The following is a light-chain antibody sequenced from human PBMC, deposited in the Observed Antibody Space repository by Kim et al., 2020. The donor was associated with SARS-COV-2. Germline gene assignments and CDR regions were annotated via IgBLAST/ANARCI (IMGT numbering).Light chain of an antibody. J-gene: IGKJ1*01. Sequence: DIQMTQSPSTLSASVGDRVTITCRASQRISNSLAWYQQRPGKAPTLLSYEASSLESGVPSRFGGTGSGTEFTLTISSLQPDDFATYYCQHYDNYSQTFGPGTKVDIK. CDR3: QHYDNYSQT. V-gene: IGKV1-5*01. CDR2: EAS. CDR1: QRISNS.